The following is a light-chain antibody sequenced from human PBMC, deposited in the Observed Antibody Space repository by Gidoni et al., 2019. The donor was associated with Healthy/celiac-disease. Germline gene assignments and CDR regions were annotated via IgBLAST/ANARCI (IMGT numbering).Light chain of an antibody. J-gene: IGKJ2*01. CDR3: QQYGSSLYT. V-gene: IGKV3-20*01. CDR1: QSVSSSY. CDR2: GAS. Sequence: LVLPPPPGTLSLSPGERATLPCRASQSVSSSYLAWYQQKPGQAPRLLIYGASSRATGIPDRFSGSGSGTDFTLTISRLEPEDFAVYYCQQYGSSLYTFGQGTKLEIK.